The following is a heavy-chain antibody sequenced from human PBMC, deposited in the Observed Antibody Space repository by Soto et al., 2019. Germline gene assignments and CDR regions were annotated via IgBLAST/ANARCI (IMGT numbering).Heavy chain of an antibody. Sequence: EVQLVESGGGLVQPGGSLRLSCAASGFTFSSYSMNWVRQAPGKGLEWVSYISSSSSTIYYADSVKGRFTISRDNAKNALYLQMNSLRDEGAAVYYCARGLEVLDATATLDYWGQGTLVTVSS. CDR2: ISSSSSTI. CDR3: ARGLEVLDATATLDY. D-gene: IGHD2-8*02. J-gene: IGHJ4*02. V-gene: IGHV3-48*02. CDR1: GFTFSSYS.